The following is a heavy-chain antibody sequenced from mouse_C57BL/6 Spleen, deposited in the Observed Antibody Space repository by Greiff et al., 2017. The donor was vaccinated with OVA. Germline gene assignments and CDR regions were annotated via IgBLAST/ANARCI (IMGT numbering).Heavy chain of an antibody. CDR1: GFNIKNTY. CDR2: IDPANGNT. CDR3: ARRDDYDGAWFAY. J-gene: IGHJ3*01. Sequence: EVKLQESVAELVRPGASVKLSCTASGFNIKNTYMHWVKQRPEQGLEWIGRIDPANGNTKYAPKFQGKATITADTSSNTAYLQLSSLTSEDTAIYYCARRDDYDGAWFAYWGQGTLVTVSA. D-gene: IGHD2-4*01. V-gene: IGHV14-3*01.